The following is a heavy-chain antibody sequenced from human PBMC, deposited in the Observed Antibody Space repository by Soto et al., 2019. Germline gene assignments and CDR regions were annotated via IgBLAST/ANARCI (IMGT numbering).Heavy chain of an antibody. V-gene: IGHV3-30*03. CDR3: IGEVASGY. CDR1: GFTFSSYG. J-gene: IGHJ4*02. CDR2: ISKDGSVK. D-gene: IGHD2-21*01. Sequence: QVQLVESGGGVVQPGRSLRLSCAASGFTFSSYGMHWVRQAPGKGLEWVAVISKDGSVKYYADSVKGRFTISRDNSKNTLYLQMNSLGAEDTAAYYCIGEVASGYWGQGTLVTVSS.